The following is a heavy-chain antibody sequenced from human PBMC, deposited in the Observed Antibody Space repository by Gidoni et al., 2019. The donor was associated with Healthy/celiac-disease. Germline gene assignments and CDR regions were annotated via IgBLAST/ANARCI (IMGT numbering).Heavy chain of an antibody. CDR1: GFTFGDYA. J-gene: IGHJ6*02. Sequence: EVQLVESGGGLVQPGRSLRLSCTASGFTFGDYAMSWVRQAPGKGLEWVGFIRSKAYGGTTEYAASVKGRFTISRDDSKSIAYLQMNSLKTEDTAVYYCTRGLDFWSGYFKYGMDVWGQGTTVTVSS. D-gene: IGHD3-3*01. V-gene: IGHV3-49*04. CDR2: IRSKAYGGTT. CDR3: TRGLDFWSGYFKYGMDV.